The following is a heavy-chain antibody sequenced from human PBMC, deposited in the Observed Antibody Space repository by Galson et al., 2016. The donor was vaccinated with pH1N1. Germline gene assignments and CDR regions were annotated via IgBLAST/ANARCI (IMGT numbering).Heavy chain of an antibody. CDR1: GGSISSGGYY. V-gene: IGHV4-31*03. D-gene: IGHD7-27*01. J-gene: IGHJ4*02. CDR3: ARHADTSTWGLLY. CDR2: IYYSGST. Sequence: TLSLTCTVSGGSISSGGYYWSWIRQHPGKGLEWIGYIYYSGSTYYNPSLKSRVTISVDTSKNQFSLKLSSVTAADTAVYYCARHADTSTWGLLYWGRGILVTVSS.